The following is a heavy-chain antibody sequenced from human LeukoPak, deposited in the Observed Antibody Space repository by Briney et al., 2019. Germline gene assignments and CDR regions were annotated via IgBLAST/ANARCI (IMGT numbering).Heavy chain of an antibody. CDR1: GGSFSGYY. CDR2: INHSGST. J-gene: IGHJ4*02. V-gene: IGHV4-34*01. D-gene: IGHD6-19*01. CDR3: ARGWSGSSSGWPKRYYFDY. Sequence: SETLSLTCAVYGGSFSGYYWTWIRQPPGKGLEWIGEINHSGSTNYNPSLKSRVTISAETSRNHFSLNLSSVTAADTAVYYCARGWSGSSSGWPKRYYFDYWGQGTLVSVSS.